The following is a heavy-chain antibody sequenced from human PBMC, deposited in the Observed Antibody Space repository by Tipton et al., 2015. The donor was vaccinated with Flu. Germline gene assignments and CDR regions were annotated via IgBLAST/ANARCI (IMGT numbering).Heavy chain of an antibody. Sequence: TLSLTCTVSGGSISSYYWSWIRQPPGKGLEWIGYIYYSGSTNYNPSLKSRVTMSVDTSKNQFSLKLSSVTAADTVVYYCAREEGGNIAARLYYYMDVWGKGTTVTVSS. J-gene: IGHJ6*03. D-gene: IGHD6-6*01. CDR2: IYYSGST. CDR3: AREEGGNIAARLYYYMDV. V-gene: IGHV4-59*12. CDR1: GGSISSYY.